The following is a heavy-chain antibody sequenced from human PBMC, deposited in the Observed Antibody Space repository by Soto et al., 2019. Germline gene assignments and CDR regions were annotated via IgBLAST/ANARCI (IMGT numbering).Heavy chain of an antibody. V-gene: IGHV1-2*02. Sequence: AGSVKVSFKASGYSFTAQYMHWLRQVAGKRREDLGWLKTDKCGTYYAPKFLGRVTFTRDTSTNTAYMEVSGLNSDDTAVYFCARDFCPLGSGSPCPIYGVDFWGQGTTVTVSS. J-gene: IGHJ6*02. CDR3: ARDFCPLGSGSPCPIYGVDF. CDR1: GYSFTAQY. D-gene: IGHD3-10*01. CDR2: LKTDKCGT.